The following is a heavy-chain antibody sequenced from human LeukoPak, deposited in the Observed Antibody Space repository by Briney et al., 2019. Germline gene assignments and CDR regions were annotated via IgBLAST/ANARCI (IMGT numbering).Heavy chain of an antibody. V-gene: IGHV1-2*06. CDR3: ARIPQIYCSGGSCYSLLY. D-gene: IGHD2-15*01. Sequence: GASVKVSCKASGYTFTGYYMHWVRQAPGQGLEWMGRINPNSGGTNYAQKFQGGVTMTRDTSISTAYMELSRLRSDDTAVYYCARIPQIYCSGGSCYSLLYWGQGTLVTVSS. CDR1: GYTFTGYY. CDR2: INPNSGGT. J-gene: IGHJ4*02.